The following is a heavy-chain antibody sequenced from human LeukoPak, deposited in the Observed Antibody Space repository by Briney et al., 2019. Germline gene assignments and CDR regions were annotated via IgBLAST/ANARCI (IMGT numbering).Heavy chain of an antibody. J-gene: IGHJ6*03. CDR1: GGSISSSSYY. CDR3: ARGRRRTGHQYYYMDV. Sequence: SETLSLTCTVSGGSISSSSYYWGWIRQPPGKGLEWIGEINHSGSTNYNPSLKSRVTISVDTSKNQFSLKLSSVTAADTAVYYCARGRRRTGHQYYYMDVWGKGTTVTVSS. D-gene: IGHD7-27*01. V-gene: IGHV4-39*07. CDR2: INHSGST.